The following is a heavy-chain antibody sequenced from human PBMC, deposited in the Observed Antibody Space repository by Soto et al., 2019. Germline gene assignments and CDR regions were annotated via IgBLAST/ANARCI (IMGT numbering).Heavy chain of an antibody. V-gene: IGHV4-4*02. J-gene: IGHJ4*02. CDR2: IFHDGTA. Sequence: LXLACALSWVSLSSGNWLTWVRHSPRKGLEYIGEIFHDGTANYYSSFGRRVAMSVDKSKNQFSLRLTSVTAADTAIYYCARLVYDTRLNYLYFDFWGQGALVTVSS. CDR1: WVSLSSGNW. CDR3: ARLVYDTRLNYLYFDF. D-gene: IGHD3-16*01.